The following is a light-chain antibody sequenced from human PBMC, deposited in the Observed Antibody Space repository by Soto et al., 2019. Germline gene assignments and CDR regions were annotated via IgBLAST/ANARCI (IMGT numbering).Light chain of an antibody. J-gene: IGKJ4*01. CDR2: AAS. CDR1: QGISNY. V-gene: IGKV1-27*01. CDR3: RNDNSAPLT. Sequence: DIQMTQSPSSLSASVGDRVTITCRASQGISNYLAWYQQKPWKVPKLLICAASTLLSGVPSRFSGSGSGTDFSLTINILQPEDVATYYGRNDNSAPLTFGGGTKVEIK.